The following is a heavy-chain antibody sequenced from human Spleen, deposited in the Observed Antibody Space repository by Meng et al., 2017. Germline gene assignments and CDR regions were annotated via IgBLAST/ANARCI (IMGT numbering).Heavy chain of an antibody. V-gene: IGHV5-51*01. CDR2: IYADDSDT. CDR1: GYSFTSYW. D-gene: IGHD3-3*01. CDR3: ARTIFGVVSDAFDI. J-gene: IGHJ3*02. Sequence: GESLKISCKGSGYSFTSYWIGWVRQMPGKGLEWMGMIYADDSDTRYSPSFQGQVTISADKSITTAYLQRSSLKASDTAMYYCARTIFGVVSDAFDIWGQGTMVTVSS.